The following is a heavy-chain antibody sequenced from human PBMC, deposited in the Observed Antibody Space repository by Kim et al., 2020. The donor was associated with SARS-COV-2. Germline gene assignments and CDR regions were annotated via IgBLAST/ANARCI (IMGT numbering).Heavy chain of an antibody. CDR2: ISWDGGST. V-gene: IGHV3-43*01. J-gene: IGHJ6*02. D-gene: IGHD6-13*01. CDR1: GFTFDDYT. CDR3: AKSQGYSSSREVGYGMDV. Sequence: GGSLRLSCAASGFTFDDYTMHWVRQAPGKGLEWVSLISWDGGSTYYADSVKGRFTISRDNSKNSLYLQMNSLRTEDTALYYCAKSQGYSSSREVGYGMDVWGQGATGTVSS.